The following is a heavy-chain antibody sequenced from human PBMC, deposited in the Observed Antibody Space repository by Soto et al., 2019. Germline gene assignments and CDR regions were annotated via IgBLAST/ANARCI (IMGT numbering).Heavy chain of an antibody. Sequence: GGSLRLSCAASGFTLSSYAMHWVRQAPGKGLEWVAVIAYDGSNKYYADSVKGRFTISRDNSKNTLYLQMNSLRAEDTAVYYCAKPPTPGYSSSSYFDYWGQGTLVTVSS. J-gene: IGHJ4*02. CDR2: IAYDGSNK. V-gene: IGHV3-30-3*02. CDR1: GFTLSSYA. CDR3: AKPPTPGYSSSSYFDY. D-gene: IGHD6-13*01.